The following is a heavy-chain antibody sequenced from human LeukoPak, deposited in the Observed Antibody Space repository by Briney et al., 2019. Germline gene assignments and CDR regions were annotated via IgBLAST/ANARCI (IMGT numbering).Heavy chain of an antibody. CDR2: INGDGSST. J-gene: IGHJ4*02. CDR3: AAGLLPFDY. CDR1: GFTFNIYW. V-gene: IGHV3-74*01. D-gene: IGHD3-22*01. Sequence: PGGSLRLSCIASGFTFNIYWMHWVRHAPGKGLVWVSRINGDGSSTTYADSVKGRFTISRDNAKNTLYLQMRSLRAEDTAVYYCAAGLLPFDYWGQGTLVTVSS.